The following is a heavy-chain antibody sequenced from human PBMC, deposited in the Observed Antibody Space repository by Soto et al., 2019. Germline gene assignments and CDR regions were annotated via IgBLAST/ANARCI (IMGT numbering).Heavy chain of an antibody. D-gene: IGHD1-26*01. CDR2: IWYDGSHK. J-gene: IGHJ4*02. V-gene: IGHV3-33*01. Sequence: QVQLVESGGGVVQPGRSLRLSCAASGFTFSTYGMHWVRQAPGMGLEWVAVIWYDGSHKDYADSGKGRFTISRDNSMNTLYLQMNSLRVEDTALYYCARAVGPFDYWGQGTLVTVSS. CDR1: GFTFSTYG. CDR3: ARAVGPFDY.